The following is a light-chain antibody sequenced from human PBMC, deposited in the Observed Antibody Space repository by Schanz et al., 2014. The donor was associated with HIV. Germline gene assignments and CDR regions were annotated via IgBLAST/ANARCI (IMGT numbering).Light chain of an antibody. CDR1: QSISAW. V-gene: IGKV1-5*03. CDR3: LHYNDFAST. CDR2: EAS. J-gene: IGKJ2*01. Sequence: DIQMTQSPSTLSASVGDRVSITCRASQSISAWLAWYQQKPGRAPKLLIYEASTLESGVPSRFSGTGSGTEFTLTISSLQPDDFATYFCLHYNDFASTFGQGTKLEIK.